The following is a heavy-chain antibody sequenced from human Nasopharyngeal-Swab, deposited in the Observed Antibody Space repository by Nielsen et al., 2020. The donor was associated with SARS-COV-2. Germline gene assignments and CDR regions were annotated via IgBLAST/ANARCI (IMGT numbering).Heavy chain of an antibody. J-gene: IGHJ4*02. CDR2: ISGSGGST. CDR3: AKDPITNSYYYDSSGYGFFDY. D-gene: IGHD3-22*01. V-gene: IGHV3-23*01. Sequence: GGSLRPSCAASGFTFSSYAMSWVRQAPGKGLEWVSAISGSGGSTYYADSVKGRFTISRDNSKNTLYLQMNSLRAEDTAVYYCAKDPITNSYYYDSSGYGFFDYWGQGTLVTVSS. CDR1: GFTFSSYA.